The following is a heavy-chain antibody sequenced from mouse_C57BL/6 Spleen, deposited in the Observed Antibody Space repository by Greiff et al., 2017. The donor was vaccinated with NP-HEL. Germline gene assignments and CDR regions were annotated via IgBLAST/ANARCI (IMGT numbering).Heavy chain of an antibody. CDR2: IYPRSGNT. CDR1: GYTFTSYG. V-gene: IGHV1-81*01. J-gene: IGHJ2*01. CDR3: ARRGVYYGSSEYFDY. Sequence: QVQLQQSGAELARPGASVKLSCKASGYTFTSYGISWVKQRTGQGLEWIGEIYPRSGNTYYNEKFKGKATLTADKSSSTAYMELRSLTSEDSAVYFCARRGVYYGSSEYFDYWGQGTTLTVSS. D-gene: IGHD1-1*01.